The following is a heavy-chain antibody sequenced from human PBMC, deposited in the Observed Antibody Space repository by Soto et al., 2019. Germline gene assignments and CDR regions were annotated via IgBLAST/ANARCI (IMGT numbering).Heavy chain of an antibody. CDR3: ARGRPGGELVRGENYYYYYMDV. J-gene: IGHJ6*03. V-gene: IGHV4-34*01. CDR2: INHSGST. Sequence: QVQLQQWGAGLLKPSETLSLTCAVYGGSFSGYYWSWIRQPPGKGLEWIGEINHSGSTNYNPSLKSRVTISVDTSKNQFSLKLSSVTAADTAVYYCARGRPGGELVRGENYYYYYMDVWGKGTTVTVSS. CDR1: GGSFSGYY. D-gene: IGHD6-6*01.